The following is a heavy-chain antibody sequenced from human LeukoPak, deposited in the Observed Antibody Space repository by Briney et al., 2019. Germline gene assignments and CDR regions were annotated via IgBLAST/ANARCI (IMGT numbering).Heavy chain of an antibody. V-gene: IGHV4-30-4*08. CDR3: ARSTYDFRSASIFDY. Sequence: SQTLSLTCTVSGGSISSGDYYWGWIRQPPGKGLEWIGYIYYSGSTYYNPSLKSRVTISVDTSKNQFSLKLSSVTAADTAVYYCARSTYDFRSASIFDYWGQGTLVTVSS. J-gene: IGHJ4*02. CDR2: IYYSGST. D-gene: IGHD3-3*01. CDR1: GGSISSGDYY.